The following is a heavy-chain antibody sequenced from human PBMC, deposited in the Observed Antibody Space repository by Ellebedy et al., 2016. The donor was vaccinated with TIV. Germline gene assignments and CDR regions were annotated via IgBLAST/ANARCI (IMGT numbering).Heavy chain of an antibody. Sequence: GESLKISCAASGFTFSSSGMTWVRQAPGKGLEWVGGYTNYADSVKGRFTISTHNSRNTLYLQMTNLRTEDTAVYYCAKGSFPFGDKSERIYSFQYWGQGTLVTVSS. V-gene: IGHV3-23*01. J-gene: IGHJ4*02. CDR1: GFTFSSSG. CDR2: GYT. D-gene: IGHD3-10*01. CDR3: AKGSFPFGDKSERIYSFQY.